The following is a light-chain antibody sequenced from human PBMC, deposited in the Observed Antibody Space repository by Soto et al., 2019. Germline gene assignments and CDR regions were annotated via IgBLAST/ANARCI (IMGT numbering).Light chain of an antibody. CDR3: QQCRNWPLT. Sequence: EIVMTQSPATLSVSPGEGATLSCKASQNVYNNLAWYKQRPGQPPRLLIYDAYTRATGISARFSGSGYGTEFTLTISSLQSEDFAVYFCQQCRNWPLTFGGGTKVDIK. V-gene: IGKV3-15*01. CDR1: QNVYNN. J-gene: IGKJ4*01. CDR2: DAY.